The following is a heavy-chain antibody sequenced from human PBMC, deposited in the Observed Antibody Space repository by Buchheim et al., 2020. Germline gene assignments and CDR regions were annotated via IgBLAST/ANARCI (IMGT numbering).Heavy chain of an antibody. CDR3: ARDWGGYAFDY. Sequence: QVQLVESGGGVVQPGRSLRLSCAASGFTFSSYGMHWVRQAPGKGLEWVAVIWYDGSNKYYAGSVKGRFTISRDNSKNTLYMQMNSLRAEDTAVYYCARDWGGYAFDYWGQGTL. CDR2: IWYDGSNK. CDR1: GFTFSSYG. J-gene: IGHJ4*02. D-gene: IGHD5-12*01. V-gene: IGHV3-33*01.